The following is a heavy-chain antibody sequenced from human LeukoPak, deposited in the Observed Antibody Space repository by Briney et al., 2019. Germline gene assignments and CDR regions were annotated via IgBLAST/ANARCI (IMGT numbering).Heavy chain of an antibody. CDR3: AADISRFETGTTPYYYYMDV. D-gene: IGHD1-1*01. J-gene: IGHJ6*03. CDR2: IVVGSGNT. Sequence: SVKVSCKASGFTFTSSAVQWVRQARGQRLEWIGWIVVGSGNTNYAQKFQERVTITRDMSTSTAYMELSSLRSEDTAVYYCAADISRFETGTTPYYYYMDVWGKGTTVTVSS. V-gene: IGHV1-58*01. CDR1: GFTFTSSA.